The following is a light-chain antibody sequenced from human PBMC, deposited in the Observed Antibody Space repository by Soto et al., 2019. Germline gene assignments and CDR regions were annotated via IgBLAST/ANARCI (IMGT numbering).Light chain of an antibody. CDR2: GES. CDR3: LHYNKWLRDS. CDR1: QAVSTN. V-gene: IGKV3-15*01. J-gene: IGKJ2*03. Sequence: DTVMTQSPDTLSVSPGESATLSCRASQAVSTNLAWLHQKPGQTPRLVFYGESKRATGIPARFTGSGSVRHFTLPLSRLQGEDFLFYYCLHYNKWLRDSLGRGTKVEFK.